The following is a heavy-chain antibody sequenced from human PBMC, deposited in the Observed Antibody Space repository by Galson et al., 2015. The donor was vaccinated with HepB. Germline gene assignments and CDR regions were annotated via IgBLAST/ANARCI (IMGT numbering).Heavy chain of an antibody. Sequence: SVKVSCKVSGYTLTELSMHWVRQAPGKGLEWMGGFDPEDGETIYAQKFQGRVTMTEDTSTDTAYMELSSLRSEDTAVYYCATALFLVVAADPEYFQHWGQGTLVTVSS. J-gene: IGHJ1*01. D-gene: IGHD2-15*01. CDR1: GYTLTELS. CDR3: ATALFLVVAADPEYFQH. V-gene: IGHV1-24*01. CDR2: FDPEDGET.